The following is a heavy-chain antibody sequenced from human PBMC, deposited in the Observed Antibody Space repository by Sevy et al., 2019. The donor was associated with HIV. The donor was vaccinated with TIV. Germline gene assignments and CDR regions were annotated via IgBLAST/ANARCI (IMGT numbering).Heavy chain of an antibody. D-gene: IGHD6-13*01. V-gene: IGHV3-23*01. CDR2: ISGSGGST. Sequence: GGSLRLSCAASGFTFSSYAMSWVRQAPGKGLEWVSAISGSGGSTYYADSVKGRFTISRDNSKNTLYLQMNSLGAEDTAVYYCAKKLRSGSSWYYFDYWGQGTLVTVSS. CDR3: AKKLRSGSSWYYFDY. J-gene: IGHJ4*02. CDR1: GFTFSSYA.